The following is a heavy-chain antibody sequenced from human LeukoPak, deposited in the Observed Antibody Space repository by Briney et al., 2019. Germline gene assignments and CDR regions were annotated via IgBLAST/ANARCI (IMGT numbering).Heavy chain of an antibody. D-gene: IGHD3-22*01. V-gene: IGHV1-18*01. Sequence: GASVKVSCKASGYTFTNYGIRWVRQAPGQGLEGRGWISAYNGNTNYAQKLQGRVTMTTDTSTSTAYMELRNLTSDDTAMYYCARYYDSSAYYEDYWGQGTLVTVSS. CDR3: ARYYDSSAYYEDY. CDR1: GYTFTNYG. J-gene: IGHJ4*02. CDR2: ISAYNGNT.